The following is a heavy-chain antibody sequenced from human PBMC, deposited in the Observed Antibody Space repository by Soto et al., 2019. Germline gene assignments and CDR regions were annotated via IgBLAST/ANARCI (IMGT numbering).Heavy chain of an antibody. CDR1: GFTFSSYA. V-gene: IGHV3-23*01. D-gene: IGHD3-22*01. CDR3: AKGVYDSSGYYFPGGFDI. CDR2: ISGSGGST. Sequence: GGSLRVSCAASGFTFSSYAMSWVRQAPGKGLEWVSAISGSGGSTYYADSVKGRFTISRDNSKNTLYLQMNSLRAEDTAVYYCAKGVYDSSGYYFPGGFDIWGQGTMVTVSS. J-gene: IGHJ3*02.